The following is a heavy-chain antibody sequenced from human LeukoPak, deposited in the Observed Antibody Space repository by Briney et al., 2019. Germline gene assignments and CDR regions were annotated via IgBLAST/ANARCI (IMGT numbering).Heavy chain of an antibody. D-gene: IGHD3-9*01. J-gene: IGHJ4*02. CDR2: IIPIFGTA. Sequence: ASVKVSCKASGGTFSSYAISWVRQAPGQGLEWMGGIIPIFGTANYAQKFQGRVTITADKSTSTAYMELSSLRSEDTAVYYCARGPFDYDILTAPDYWGQGTLVTVSS. V-gene: IGHV1-69*06. CDR1: GGTFSSYA. CDR3: ARGPFDYDILTAPDY.